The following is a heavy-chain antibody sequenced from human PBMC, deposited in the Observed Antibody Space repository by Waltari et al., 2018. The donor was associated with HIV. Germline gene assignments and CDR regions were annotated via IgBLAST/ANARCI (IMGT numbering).Heavy chain of an antibody. CDR3: VKEHQYSHSWYSYYGMDV. V-gene: IGHV3-23*01. Sequence: EVQVLESGGALVQPGGSLRLSCAASGFTFSNSGMSWVRQAPGKGLEWVSTMSGSGGSTYYADSVKGRFTVSRDNSKNTLYLQMNSLRAEDTAVYFCVKEHQYSHSWYSYYGMDVWGQGTTVTVSS. J-gene: IGHJ6*02. D-gene: IGHD6-13*01. CDR2: MSGSGGST. CDR1: GFTFSNSG.